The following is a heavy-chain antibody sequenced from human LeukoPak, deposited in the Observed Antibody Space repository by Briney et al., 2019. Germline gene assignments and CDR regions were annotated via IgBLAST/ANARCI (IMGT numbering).Heavy chain of an antibody. Sequence: PSQTLSLTCTVSGGSLSSGSYYWSWIRQPAGKGLEWIGCIYYSGTTNYNPSLKSRVTISVGTSKNQFSLKLSSLTAADTAVYYCAREESMVRGASWFDPWGQGTLVTVSP. V-gene: IGHV4-61*10. J-gene: IGHJ5*02. CDR2: IYYSGTT. CDR3: AREESMVRGASWFDP. D-gene: IGHD3-10*01. CDR1: GGSLSSGSYY.